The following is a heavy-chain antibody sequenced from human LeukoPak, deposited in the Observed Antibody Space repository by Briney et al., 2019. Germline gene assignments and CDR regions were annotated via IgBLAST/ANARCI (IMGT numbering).Heavy chain of an antibody. J-gene: IGHJ4*02. D-gene: IGHD3-10*01. CDR2: IYVSGTT. CDR1: GFTFGSYD. V-gene: IGHV3-66*04. CDR3: GRHAYGGSPPLS. Sequence: GGSLRLSCAASGFTFGSYDLSWVRQAPGKRLEWLAFIYVSGTTFYAASVKGRFTISRDNAKNTVYLQMNNLRAEDTALYYCGRHAYGGSPPLSWGQGALVTVSS.